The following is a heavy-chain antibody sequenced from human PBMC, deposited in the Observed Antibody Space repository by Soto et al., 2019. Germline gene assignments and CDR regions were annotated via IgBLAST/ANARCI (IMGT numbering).Heavy chain of an antibody. CDR3: AKDTPQEWLLVFHY. CDR2: ISGSGDST. Sequence: GWSLRLSCAGSGFTFSNYAMSWVRQAPGKGLEWVSAISGSGDSTYYANSVKGRFTISRDNSKNTLYLQMNSLRAEDTAVYYCAKDTPQEWLLVFHYWGQGTLVTVSS. J-gene: IGHJ4*02. D-gene: IGHD3-3*01. V-gene: IGHV3-23*01. CDR1: GFTFSNYA.